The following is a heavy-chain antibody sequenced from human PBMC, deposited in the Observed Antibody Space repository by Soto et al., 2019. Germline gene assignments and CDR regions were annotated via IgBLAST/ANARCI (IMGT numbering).Heavy chain of an antibody. Sequence: QVQLVQSGAEVKKPGSSVKVSCKASGGTFSSYTISWVRQAPGQGLEWMGRIIPILGIANYAQKFQGRVTITADKSTSTAYMELSSLRSEDTAVYYCARDRPPEDFDWLLLWYFDLWGRGTLVTVSS. J-gene: IGHJ2*01. CDR2: IIPILGIA. D-gene: IGHD3-9*01. V-gene: IGHV1-69*08. CDR1: GGTFSSYT. CDR3: ARDRPPEDFDWLLLWYFDL.